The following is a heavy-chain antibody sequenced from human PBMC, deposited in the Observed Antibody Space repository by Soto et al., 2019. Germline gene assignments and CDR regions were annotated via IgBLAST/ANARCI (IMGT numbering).Heavy chain of an antibody. CDR1: GFSFSDYA. CDR2: LYGSGGGI. D-gene: IGHD5-12*01. CDR3: AKDAVSSDGVWLAHG. Sequence: PMGSLRLSCASSGFSFSDYAMIWVRHSPGKGLEWVSGLYGSGGGIHYADSVKGRFTISRDNYANSVYLQMNSLRVEDTAVYYCAKDAVSSDGVWLAHGWGQGTGVTVSS. J-gene: IGHJ1*01. V-gene: IGHV3-23*01.